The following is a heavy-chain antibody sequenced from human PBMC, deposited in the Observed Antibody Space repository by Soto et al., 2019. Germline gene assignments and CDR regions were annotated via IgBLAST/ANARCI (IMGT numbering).Heavy chain of an antibody. Sequence: SETLSLTCTVSGGSISSYYWSWIRQPPGKGLEWIGYIYYSGSTNYNPSLKSRVTISVDTSKNQFSLKLSSVTAADTAVYCCARDLWYPLEKGWFDPLCQGTLLTV. D-gene: IGHD2-21*01. CDR3: ARDLWYPLEKGWFDP. V-gene: IGHV4-59*01. J-gene: IGHJ5*02. CDR2: IYYSGST. CDR1: GGSISSYY.